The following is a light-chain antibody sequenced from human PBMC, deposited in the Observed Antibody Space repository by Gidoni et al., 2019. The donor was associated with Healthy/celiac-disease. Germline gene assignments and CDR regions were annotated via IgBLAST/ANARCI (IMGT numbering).Light chain of an antibody. V-gene: IGKV3-20*01. CDR1: QSVSSSY. Sequence: EIVLTQSPGTLYLSPGERATLSCRASQSVSSSYLAWYQQKPGQAPRLLIYGASRRATGIPDRFSGSGSGTYFTLTISSLEPEDFAVYYCQQYGSSPSITFGQGTRLEI. J-gene: IGKJ5*01. CDR3: QQYGSSPSIT. CDR2: GAS.